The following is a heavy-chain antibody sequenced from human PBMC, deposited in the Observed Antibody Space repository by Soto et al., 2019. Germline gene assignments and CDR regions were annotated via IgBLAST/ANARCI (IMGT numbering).Heavy chain of an antibody. V-gene: IGHV4-59*01. D-gene: IGHD2-8*01. Sequence: SETLSLTCTVSGGSIIHYYWSWIRQSPGKGLEWIGYAYYSGSTDYNPSLKSRVTMSVDTSKNQVSLKLNSVTTADTAVYYCARDRSTYGGGGTGEVKENWFDPWGPGTLVTVSS. J-gene: IGHJ5*02. CDR2: AYYSGST. CDR1: GGSIIHYY. CDR3: ARDRSTYGGGGTGEVKENWFDP.